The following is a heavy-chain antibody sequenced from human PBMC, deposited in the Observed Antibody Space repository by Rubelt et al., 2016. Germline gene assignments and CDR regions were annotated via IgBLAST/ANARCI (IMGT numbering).Heavy chain of an antibody. CDR3: ARGSFFPGVAVDY. CDR2: IYYSGST. CDR1: GGSISSYY. D-gene: IGHD2-15*01. Sequence: QVQLQESGPGLVKPSETLSLTCTVSGGSISSYYWIWVRQPPGKGLEWIGYIYYSGSTSYNPSPSGLFTRSVDRCQNQVSLKLSAVTAADTAVYYCARGSFFPGVAVDYWGQGTLVTVSS. V-gene: IGHV4-59*01. J-gene: IGHJ4*02.